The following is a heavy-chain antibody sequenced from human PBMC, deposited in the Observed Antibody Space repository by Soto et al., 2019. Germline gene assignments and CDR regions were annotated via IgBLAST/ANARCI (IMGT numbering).Heavy chain of an antibody. D-gene: IGHD3-22*01. CDR1: GFTFSSYS. V-gene: IGHV3-21*01. Sequence: PGGSLRLSCAASGFTFSSYSMNWVRQAPGKGLEWVSSISSSSSYIYYADSVKGRFTISRDNAKNSLYLQMNSLRAEDTAVYYCARASYYDSSGYYYGGAFDIWGQGTMVTVSS. CDR2: ISSSSSYI. J-gene: IGHJ3*02. CDR3: ARASYYDSSGYYYGGAFDI.